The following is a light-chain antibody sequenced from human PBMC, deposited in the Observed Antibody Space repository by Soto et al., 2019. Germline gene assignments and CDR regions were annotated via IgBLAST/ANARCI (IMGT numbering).Light chain of an antibody. V-gene: IGKV3-15*01. CDR1: QSVSSN. CDR3: QQYNKWPPGT. CDR2: GAS. J-gene: IGKJ1*01. Sequence: EIVMTQSPATLSVSPGERATLSCRASQSVSSNLAWYQQKPGQAPRLLIYGASTRATGIPARFSGSGSGTELTLTISSLQSEDFAVYYCQQYNKWPPGTFGQGTKVEIK.